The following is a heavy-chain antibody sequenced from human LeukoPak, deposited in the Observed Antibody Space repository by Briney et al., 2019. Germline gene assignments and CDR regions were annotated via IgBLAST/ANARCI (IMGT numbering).Heavy chain of an antibody. D-gene: IGHD1-26*01. V-gene: IGHV3-48*03. CDR1: GFTFSSYE. CDR3: ASSTQWVMNYFAY. J-gene: IGHJ4*02. CDR2: ISSSCSTI. Sequence: GVTLRFSCAAAGFTFSSYEMNWVRQAPGKGLEGVSYISSSCSTIYSADSVKGRFTIYRDNAKNSLYLHRNRLRAQDTAVYACASSTQWVMNYFAYWGQGSLATV.